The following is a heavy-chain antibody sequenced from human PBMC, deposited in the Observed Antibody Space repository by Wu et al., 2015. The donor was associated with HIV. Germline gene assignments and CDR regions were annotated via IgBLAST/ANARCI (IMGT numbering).Heavy chain of an antibody. CDR3: ARDGVISVGSGSPTLQDHYYGMDV. CDR2: IIPALRMT. CDR1: GGTFSNYA. Sequence: VQLFQSGAEMRRPGSSVKISCTTSGGTFSNYAINWVRQAPGQGLTWMGRIIPALRMTNYAQMFQGRLKFTADESTSTAYMELSSLTSEDTAIYYCARDGVISVGSGSPTLQDHYYGMDVVGQGTTVTVSS. D-gene: IGHD3-10*01. V-gene: IGHV1-69*04. J-gene: IGHJ6*02.